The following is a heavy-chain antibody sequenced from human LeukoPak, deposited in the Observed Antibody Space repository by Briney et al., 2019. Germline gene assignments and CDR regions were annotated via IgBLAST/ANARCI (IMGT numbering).Heavy chain of an antibody. CDR1: GDSVSSNSAA. J-gene: IGHJ3*02. V-gene: IGHV6-1*01. CDR3: ARGAVAVRNAFDI. CDR2: TYYCSKWYN. Sequence: SQTLSLTCAISGDSVSSNSAAWNWIRQSPSRGLEWLGRTYYCSKWYNDYAVSVKSRITINPDTSKNQFTLQLNSVTREDTAVYYCARGAVAVRNAFDIWGQGTRVTVSS. D-gene: IGHD6-19*01.